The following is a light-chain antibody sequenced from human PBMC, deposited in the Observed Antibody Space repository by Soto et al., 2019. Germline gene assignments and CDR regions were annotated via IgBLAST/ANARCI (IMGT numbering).Light chain of an antibody. CDR3: QQANSFLSIT. CDR1: LRIRND. J-gene: IGKJ5*01. V-gene: IGKV1-17*01. CDR2: AAS. Sequence: DIQMTQSPSSLSASVGDRVTITCRASLRIRNDLGWYQHKPGKAPKRLIYAASSLQSGVPSRFSGSGSGTEFTLTISSLQPEDFATYYCQQANSFLSITFGQGTRLEIK.